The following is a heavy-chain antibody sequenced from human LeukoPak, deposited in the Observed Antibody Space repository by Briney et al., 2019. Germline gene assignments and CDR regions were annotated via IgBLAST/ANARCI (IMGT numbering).Heavy chain of an antibody. CDR3: VKDAGSPKAMLTGYFDY. J-gene: IGHJ4*02. V-gene: IGHV3-7*01. D-gene: IGHD3-16*01. CDR1: GFTFSNYW. Sequence: GGSLRLSCAASGFTFSNYWMTWVRQAPGKGLEWVAHINQDGGEKYYVGSVKGRFTISRDNAQNSLYLQMSNLRAEDTAVYYCVKDAGSPKAMLTGYFDYWGLGNLITVSS. CDR2: INQDGGEK.